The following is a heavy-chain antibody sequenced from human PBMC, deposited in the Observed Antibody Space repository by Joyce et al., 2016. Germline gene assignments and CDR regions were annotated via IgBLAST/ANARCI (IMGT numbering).Heavy chain of an antibody. V-gene: IGHV1-3*05. D-gene: IGHD7-27*01. J-gene: IGHJ4*02. Sequence: GPAQKEPGASMTLSFKTSGYSFTNYALNWVRQAPGPGLGWMGRIHAGSGVTMFSQKFYDRVSITTETSASTVYMEMRGLTSADTATYYCTRSLPHGDGDKRATDIWGQGTLVTVSS. CDR2: IHAGSGVT. CDR1: GYSFTNYA. CDR3: TRSLPHGDGDKRATDI.